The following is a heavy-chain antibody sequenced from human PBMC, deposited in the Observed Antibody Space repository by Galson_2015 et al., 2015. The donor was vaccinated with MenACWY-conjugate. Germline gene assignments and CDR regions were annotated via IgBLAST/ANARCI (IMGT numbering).Heavy chain of an antibody. Sequence: SLRLSCAASGFTFRDYAMTWVRLAPGTGLEWISAISGSGANTYYADSVKGRFTISSDNSKDTVYLQLNSLRAEDTAVYYCAKTQKLIYFYYGMDVWGQGTTVTVSS. V-gene: IGHV3-23*01. D-gene: IGHD6-6*01. CDR2: ISGSGANT. CDR1: GFTFRDYA. CDR3: AKTQKLIYFYYGMDV. J-gene: IGHJ6*02.